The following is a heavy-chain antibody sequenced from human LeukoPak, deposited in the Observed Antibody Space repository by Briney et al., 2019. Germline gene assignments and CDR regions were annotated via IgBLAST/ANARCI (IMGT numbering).Heavy chain of an antibody. V-gene: IGHV4-59*08. D-gene: IGHD6-13*01. CDR3: ARNPASGLYPLEFDY. CDR1: GGSITSYY. Sequence: SETLSLTCTVSGGSITSYYWSWIRQPPGKGLEWIGYIYYSGSTNYNPSLKSRVTISVDTSKNQFSLKLSSVTAADTAVYYCARNPASGLYPLEFDYWGQGTLVTVSS. CDR2: IYYSGST. J-gene: IGHJ4*02.